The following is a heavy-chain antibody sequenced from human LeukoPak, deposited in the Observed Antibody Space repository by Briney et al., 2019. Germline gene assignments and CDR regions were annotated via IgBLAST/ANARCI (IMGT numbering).Heavy chain of an antibody. V-gene: IGHV3-30-3*01. CDR3: ARARYSSGWYSSPHFDY. CDR1: GFTFSSYA. Sequence: GESLRLTCAASGFTFSSYAKYWDRQAPPKGLDRVAVLTYDGSDNNYADSVKGRFTIARDNSKNTLYLQMNSLRAEYTAVYYCARARYSSGWYSSPHFDYWGQGTLVTVSS. J-gene: IGHJ4*02. CDR2: LTYDGSDN. D-gene: IGHD6-19*01.